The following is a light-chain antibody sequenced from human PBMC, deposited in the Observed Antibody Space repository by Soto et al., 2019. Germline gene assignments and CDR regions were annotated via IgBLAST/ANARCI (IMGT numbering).Light chain of an antibody. Sequence: QSVLTQPPSVSGAPGQRVTISCTGCSSNIGAGYDVHWYQQLPGTAPKLLIYGNSNRPSGVPDRFSGSKSGTSASLAITGLQAEDEADYYCQTWGTDRWVFGGGTKVTVL. V-gene: IGLV1-40*01. CDR1: SSNIGAGYD. CDR2: GNS. J-gene: IGLJ3*02. CDR3: QTWGTDRWV.